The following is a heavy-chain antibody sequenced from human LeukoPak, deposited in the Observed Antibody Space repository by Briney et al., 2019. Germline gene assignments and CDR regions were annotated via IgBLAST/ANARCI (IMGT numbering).Heavy chain of an antibody. CDR3: AGHLPNYDILTGFDY. J-gene: IGHJ4*02. CDR1: GGSISSSSYY. Sequence: PSETLSLTCTVSGGSISSSSYYWGWIRQPPGKGLEWIGSIYYSGSTYYNPSLKSRVTISVDTSKNQFSLKLSSVTAADTAVYYCAGHLPNYDILTGFDYWGQGTLVTVSS. CDR2: IYYSGST. V-gene: IGHV4-39*01. D-gene: IGHD3-9*01.